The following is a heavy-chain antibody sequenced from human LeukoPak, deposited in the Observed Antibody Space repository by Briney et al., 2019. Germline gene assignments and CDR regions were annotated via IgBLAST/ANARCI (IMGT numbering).Heavy chain of an antibody. CDR1: GFTFSSYS. V-gene: IGHV3-21*04. J-gene: IGHJ4*02. CDR2: VSSTSSFI. Sequence: GGSLRLSCAASGFTFSSYSINWVRQAPGKGLEWVSCVSSTSSFIYYADSVKGRFTISRDNDKNSLYLQMNSLGAEDTAIYYCVRPSNPPHWGQGTLVTVSS. CDR3: VRPSNPPH.